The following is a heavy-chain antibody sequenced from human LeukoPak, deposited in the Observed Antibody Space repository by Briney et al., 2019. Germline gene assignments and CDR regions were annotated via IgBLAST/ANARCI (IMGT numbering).Heavy chain of an antibody. CDR3: AREHHDYGSSYGYPFDS. Sequence: ASVKVSCKASGYTFTSYGISWLRQAPGQGREGRGWISAYNGKTNYAQKLQGRVYITTDTSTRTAYMDLRGLRSDDTAVYYCAREHHDYGSSYGYPFDSWGQGTLVIVSS. CDR1: GYTFTSYG. CDR2: ISAYNGKT. D-gene: IGHD5-18*01. J-gene: IGHJ4*02. V-gene: IGHV1-18*01.